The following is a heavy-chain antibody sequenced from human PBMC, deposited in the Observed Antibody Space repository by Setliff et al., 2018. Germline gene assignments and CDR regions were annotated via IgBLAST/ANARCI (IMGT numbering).Heavy chain of an antibody. V-gene: IGHV3-21*01. CDR2: ISSSSSYI. CDR1: GFTFSSYS. D-gene: IGHD3-22*01. J-gene: IGHJ4*02. CDR3: ARDGDYYDSSGYYDY. Sequence: LRLSCAASGFTFSSYSMNWVRQAPGKGLEWVSSISSSSSYIYYADSVKGRFTISRDNAKNSLYLQMNSLRAEDTAVYYCARDGDYYDSSGYYDYWGQGTLVTVSS.